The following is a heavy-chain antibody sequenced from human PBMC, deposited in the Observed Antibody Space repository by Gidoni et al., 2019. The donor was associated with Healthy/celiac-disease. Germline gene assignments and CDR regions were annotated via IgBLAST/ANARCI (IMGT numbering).Heavy chain of an antibody. CDR3: ASLLTGDDAEMDWFDP. D-gene: IGHD7-27*01. V-gene: IGHV4-39*01. CDR1: GGSISSSRYY. Sequence: HLQLQESGPGLVKPSETLSLTCTVSGGSISSSRYYWGWIRQPPGKGLEWIGSIYYSGSTYYNPSLKSRVTISVDTSKNQFSLKLSSVTAADTAVYYCASLLTGDDAEMDWFDPWGQGTLVTVSS. CDR2: IYYSGST. J-gene: IGHJ5*02.